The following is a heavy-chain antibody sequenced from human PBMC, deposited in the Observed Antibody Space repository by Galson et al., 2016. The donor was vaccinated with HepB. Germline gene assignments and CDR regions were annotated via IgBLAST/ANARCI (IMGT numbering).Heavy chain of an antibody. Sequence: QVQLQESGPGLVKPSETLSLTCTVSGGSIGSSGYYWGWIRQPPGKGLKWIGSIYYSGSTSYNPSLKSRVTISIDTSTNQFSLKLSSVTAADTAVYYCARHPDLIALDYWGQGTLVTVSS. D-gene: IGHD3-22*01. CDR2: IYYSGST. CDR1: GGSIGSSGYY. J-gene: IGHJ4*02. CDR3: ARHPDLIALDY. V-gene: IGHV4-39*01.